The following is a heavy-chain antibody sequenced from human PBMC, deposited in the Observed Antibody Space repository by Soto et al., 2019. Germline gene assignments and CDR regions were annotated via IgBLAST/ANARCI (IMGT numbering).Heavy chain of an antibody. CDR1: GFTFSSYA. V-gene: IGHV3-23*01. Sequence: LRLSCAASGFTFSSYAMSWVRQAPGKGLEWVSAISGSGGSTYYADSVKGRFTISRDNSKNTLYLQMNSLRAEDTAVYYCANLRFLEWSHYGMDVWGQGTTVTVSS. CDR3: ANLRFLEWSHYGMDV. CDR2: ISGSGGST. J-gene: IGHJ6*02. D-gene: IGHD3-3*01.